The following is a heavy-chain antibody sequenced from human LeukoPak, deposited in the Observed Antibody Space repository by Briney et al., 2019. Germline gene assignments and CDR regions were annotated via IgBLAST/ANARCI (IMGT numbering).Heavy chain of an antibody. V-gene: IGHV3-11*04. CDR2: ISSSGSTI. J-gene: IGHJ4*02. CDR3: ARESHIVVVPAASFDY. CDR1: GFTFSDYY. D-gene: IGHD2-2*01. Sequence: PGGSLRLSCAASGFTFSDYYMSWIRQAPGKGLEWVSYISSSGSTIYYADSVKGRFTISRDNAKNSLYLQMNSLRAEDTAVYYCARESHIVVVPAASFDYWGQGTLVTVSS.